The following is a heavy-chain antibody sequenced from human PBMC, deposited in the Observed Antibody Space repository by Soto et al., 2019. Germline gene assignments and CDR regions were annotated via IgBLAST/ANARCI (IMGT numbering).Heavy chain of an antibody. Sequence: GGSLRLSCAASGYTFSSYAMSWVRQAPGKGLEWVSVIYSGGSTYYADSVKGRFTISRHNSKNTLYLQMNSLRAEDTAVYYCARDHRYCSGGSCYTDAFDIWGQGTMVTVSS. CDR1: GYTFSSYA. J-gene: IGHJ3*02. V-gene: IGHV3-53*04. CDR2: IYSGGST. D-gene: IGHD2-15*01. CDR3: ARDHRYCSGGSCYTDAFDI.